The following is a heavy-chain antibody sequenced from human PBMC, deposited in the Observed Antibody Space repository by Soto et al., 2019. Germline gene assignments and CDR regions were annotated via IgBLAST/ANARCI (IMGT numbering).Heavy chain of an antibody. CDR3: ARDLTSVRGS. V-gene: IGHV1-69*01. D-gene: IGHD3-10*01. CDR1: GGTFGRHS. Sequence: QVQMVQSGAEVKKPGSSARVSCKVSGGTFGRHSVSWVRQAPGQGLEWMGGIIPIFDATQYAQKFQGRRTITADESTTTFHMDLSGLRPEDTAIYYCARDLTSVRGSWGQGTLVTVS. J-gene: IGHJ4*02. CDR2: IIPIFDAT.